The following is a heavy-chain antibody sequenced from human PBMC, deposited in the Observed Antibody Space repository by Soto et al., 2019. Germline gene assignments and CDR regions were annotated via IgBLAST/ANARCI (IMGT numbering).Heavy chain of an antibody. CDR2: IKQDGSEK. CDR3: ARFDYDFWSGYYSAPYYYYVMDF. V-gene: IGHV3-7*05. D-gene: IGHD3-3*01. J-gene: IGHJ6*02. Sequence: GGSLRLSCAASGFTFSSYWMSWVRQAPGKGLEWVANIKQDGSEKYYVDSVKGRFTISRDNAKNSLYLQMNSLRAEDTAVYYCARFDYDFWSGYYSAPYYYYVMDFWGQGSSVIVSS. CDR1: GFTFSSYW.